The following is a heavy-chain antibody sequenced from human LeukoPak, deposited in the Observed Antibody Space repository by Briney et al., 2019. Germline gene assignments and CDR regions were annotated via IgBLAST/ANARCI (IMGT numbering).Heavy chain of an antibody. CDR3: ARSGSTAHDY. J-gene: IGHJ4*02. Sequence: PSETLSLTCTVSGGSITSYYGGGIRQPPGRGLEWIGYIYYSGSTNYSPSLKSRVTISVDTSKNQFSLQLTSVTAADTAVYYCARSGSTAHDYWGQGTLVTVSS. CDR1: GGSITSYY. CDR2: IYYSGST. V-gene: IGHV4-59*01. D-gene: IGHD1-26*01.